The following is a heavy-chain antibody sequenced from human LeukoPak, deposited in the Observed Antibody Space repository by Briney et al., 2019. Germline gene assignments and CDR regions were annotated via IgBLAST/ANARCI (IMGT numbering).Heavy chain of an antibody. CDR3: AKACTTAVRQPFDS. CDR2: ISGSSGTT. V-gene: IGHV3-23*01. Sequence: GGSLRLSCAASGFTFSSYSMSWVRQDPGKGLEWISVISGSSGTTFYADSAKGRFTISRDNSKNTLDLQMKSLRAEDTAIYYCAKACTTAVRQPFDSWGQGTLVTVSS. CDR1: GFTFSSYS. D-gene: IGHD1-1*01. J-gene: IGHJ4*02.